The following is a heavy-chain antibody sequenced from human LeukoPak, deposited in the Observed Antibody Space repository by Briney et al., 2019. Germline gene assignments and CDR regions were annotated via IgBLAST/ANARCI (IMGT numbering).Heavy chain of an antibody. J-gene: IGHJ4*02. CDR1: GFTFNTYS. V-gene: IGHV3-21*04. D-gene: IGHD3-10*01. CDR3: ARDYNC. Sequence: PGGSLRLSCSASGFTFNTYSMNWVRQAPGKGLEWISSISFGSTYIFYGDSVKGRFTISRDNAKKSLYLQMNSLRAEDTAVYYCARDYNCWGQGTLVTVSS. CDR2: ISFGSTYI.